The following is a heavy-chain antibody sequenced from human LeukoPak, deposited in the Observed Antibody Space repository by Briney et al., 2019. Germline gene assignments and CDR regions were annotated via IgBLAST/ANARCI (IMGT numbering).Heavy chain of an antibody. J-gene: IGHJ4*02. V-gene: IGHV3-74*01. CDR1: GFTLSRYW. CDR3: ARGQNIPA. Sequence: GGSLRLSCAASGFTLSRYWMHWVRQAPGKGLVSVAHMNSDGSSTNYADSVKGRFTISRDNSKNTLYLQMNSLRAEDTAVYYCARGQNIPAWGQGTLVTVSS. CDR2: MNSDGSST. D-gene: IGHD1/OR15-1a*01.